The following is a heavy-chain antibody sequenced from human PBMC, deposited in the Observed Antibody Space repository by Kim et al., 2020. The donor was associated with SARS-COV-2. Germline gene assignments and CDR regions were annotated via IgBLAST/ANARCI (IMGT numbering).Heavy chain of an antibody. CDR1: GGSISSSSYY. CDR2: IYYSGST. CDR3: ARHLRLPAAGGFDY. J-gene: IGHJ4*02. Sequence: SETLSLTCTVSGGSISSSSYYWGWIRQPPGKGLEWIGSIYYSGSTYYNPSLKSRVTISVDTSKNQFSLKLSSVTAADTAVYYCARHLRLPAAGGFDYWGQGTLVTVSS. V-gene: IGHV4-39*01. D-gene: IGHD6-13*01.